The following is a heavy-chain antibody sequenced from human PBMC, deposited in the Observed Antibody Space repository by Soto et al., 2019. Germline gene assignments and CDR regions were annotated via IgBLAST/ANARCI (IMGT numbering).Heavy chain of an antibody. CDR1: GYTFTSYI. CDR2: INPSGGST. V-gene: IGHV1-46*01. J-gene: IGHJ3*02. Sequence: QVLLAQSGAEVKKPGASVKVSCKTSGYTFTSYIIQWVRQAPGQGLEWVGMINPSGGSTNYAQKFQGSVTVTRDTATRTVYMDLSSLRSEDTAVYYCGRVRTRDYWSGYSPVDIWGQGTMVTVSS. D-gene: IGHD3-3*01. CDR3: GRVRTRDYWSGYSPVDI.